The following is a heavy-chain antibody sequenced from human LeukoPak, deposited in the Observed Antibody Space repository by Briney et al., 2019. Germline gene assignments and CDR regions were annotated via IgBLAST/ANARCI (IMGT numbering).Heavy chain of an antibody. CDR1: GYTFTSYY. D-gene: IGHD6-13*01. CDR3: ARGTLGIAAAGTVFWFDP. V-gene: IGHV1-46*01. Sequence: ASVKVSCKASGYTFTSYYIHWVRQAPGQGLEWMGIINPSGGSTSYAQKFQGRVTMTRDMSTSTVYMELSSLRSEDTAVYYCARGTLGIAAAGTVFWFDPWGQGTLVTVSS. J-gene: IGHJ5*02. CDR2: INPSGGST.